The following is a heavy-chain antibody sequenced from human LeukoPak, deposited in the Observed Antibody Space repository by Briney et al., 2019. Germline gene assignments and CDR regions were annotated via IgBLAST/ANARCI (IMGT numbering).Heavy chain of an antibody. J-gene: IGHJ6*02. V-gene: IGHV3-30-3*01. Sequence: GGSLRLSCAASGFTFSSYAMHWVRQAPGKGLEWVAVISYDGSNKYYADSVKGRFTISRDNSKDTLYLQMNSLRAEDTAVYYCARGIAVAVDYYYGMDVWGQGTTVTVSS. D-gene: IGHD6-19*01. CDR2: ISYDGSNK. CDR3: ARGIAVAVDYYYGMDV. CDR1: GFTFSSYA.